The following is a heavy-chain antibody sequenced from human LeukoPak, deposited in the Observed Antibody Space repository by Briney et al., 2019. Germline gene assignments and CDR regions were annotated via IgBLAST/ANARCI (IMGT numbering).Heavy chain of an antibody. J-gene: IGHJ6*03. CDR3: ARDGAAGDMSYYDYYMDV. Sequence: GGSLTLSCAASGINVSSNYMSWVRQAPGKGLEWVSVIYSSGTTYYADSVRGRFSISRDNFKNTVYLQMNSLSAEDTAVYYCARDGAAGDMSYYDYYMDVWGKGTTVTVSS. D-gene: IGHD3-10*01. CDR2: IYSSGTT. V-gene: IGHV3-53*01. CDR1: GINVSSNY.